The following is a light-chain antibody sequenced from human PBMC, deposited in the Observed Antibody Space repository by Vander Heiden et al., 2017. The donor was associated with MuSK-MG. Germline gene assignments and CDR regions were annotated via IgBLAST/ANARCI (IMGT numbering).Light chain of an antibody. CDR3: QQYNRYSTWT. Sequence: DIQMTQSPSTLSASVGDRVTITCRASQSISSWLAWYQQKPGKAPKLLIYKASSLESGVPSRFSGSGSGTEFTLTISSLQPDDFATYYCQQYNRYSTWTFGQGTKVESK. V-gene: IGKV1-5*03. J-gene: IGKJ1*01. CDR2: KAS. CDR1: QSISSW.